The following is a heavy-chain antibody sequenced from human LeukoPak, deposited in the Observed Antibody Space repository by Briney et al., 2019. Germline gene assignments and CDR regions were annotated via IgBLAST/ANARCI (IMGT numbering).Heavy chain of an antibody. J-gene: IGHJ6*02. Sequence: GRSLRLSCAASGFTFSSYAMHWVRQAPGKGLEWVAVISYDGSNKYYADSVKGRFTISRDNSKNTLYLQMNSLRAEDTAVYYCAKDNGGRGVAGISYYYGMDVWGQGTTVTVSS. V-gene: IGHV3-30*04. CDR3: AKDNGGRGVAGISYYYGMDV. CDR2: ISYDGSNK. CDR1: GFTFSSYA. D-gene: IGHD6-19*01.